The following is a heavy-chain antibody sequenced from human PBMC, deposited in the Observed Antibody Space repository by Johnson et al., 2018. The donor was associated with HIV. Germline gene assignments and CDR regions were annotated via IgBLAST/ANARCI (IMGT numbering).Heavy chain of an antibody. CDR3: ARVEAAAGLAFDI. CDR1: GFTFSSYA. CDR2: ISYDGSNK. V-gene: IGHV3-30*14. J-gene: IGHJ3*02. Sequence: QVQLVESGGGVVQPGRSLRLSCAASGFTFSSYAMHWVRQAPGKGLEWAAVISYDGSNKYYVDSVKGRFTISRDNSKNTLYLQMNSLRAEDTPVYYCARVEAAAGLAFDIWGQGTMVTVSS. D-gene: IGHD6-13*01.